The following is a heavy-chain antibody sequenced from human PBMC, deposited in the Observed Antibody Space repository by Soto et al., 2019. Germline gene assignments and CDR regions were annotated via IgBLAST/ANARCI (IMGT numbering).Heavy chain of an antibody. CDR1: GYIFKNYA. J-gene: IGHJ4*02. CDR2: IVPVFGTP. V-gene: IGHV1-69*13. D-gene: IGHD3-16*02. Sequence: ASVKVSFKSSGYIFKNYAVTWLRQAPGQGLEWMGGIVPVFGTPDYSQKFRGRVTITADESTSTVYMELRSLTSEDTAVYYCARHLYDYVWGSYRHWGQGTLVTVSS. CDR3: ARHLYDYVWGSYRH.